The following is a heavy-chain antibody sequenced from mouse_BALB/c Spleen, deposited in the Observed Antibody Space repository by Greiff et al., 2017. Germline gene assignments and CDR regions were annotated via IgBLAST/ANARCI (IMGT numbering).Heavy chain of an antibody. D-gene: IGHD1-1*01. CDR2: INSNGGST. CDR1: GFTFSSYG. CDR3: ARGHYYYGSSSYFDY. V-gene: IGHV5-6-3*01. J-gene: IGHJ2*01. Sequence: DVMLVESGGGLVQPGGSLKLSCAASGFTFSSYGMSWVRQTPDKRLELVATINSNGGSTYYPDSVKGRFTISRDNAKNTLYLQMSSLKSEDTAMYYCARGHYYYGSSSYFDYWGQGTTLTVSS.